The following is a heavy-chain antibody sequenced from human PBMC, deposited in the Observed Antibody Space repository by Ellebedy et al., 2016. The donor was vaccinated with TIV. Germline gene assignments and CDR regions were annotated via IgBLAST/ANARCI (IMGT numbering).Heavy chain of an antibody. J-gene: IGHJ6*02. CDR3: ARILTAYYNQYYDGMGV. CDR1: GASISRNNW. CDR2: LFHTGRT. V-gene: IGHV4-4*02. D-gene: IGHD3-9*01. Sequence: SETLSLTXAVSGASISRNNWWSWFRQPPGNGLEWIGDLFHTGRTNYNPSLKSRVTISVEKSKNQFSLVLRSVTAADTAIYYCARILTAYYNQYYDGMGVWGQGTTVTVSS.